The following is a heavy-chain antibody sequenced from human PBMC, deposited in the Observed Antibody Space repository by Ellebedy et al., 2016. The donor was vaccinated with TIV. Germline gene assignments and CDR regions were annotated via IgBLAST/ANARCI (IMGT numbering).Heavy chain of an antibody. D-gene: IGHD3-16*02. CDR3: ARDQGDDYVWGSYLDY. CDR2: ISAYNGNT. CDR1: GYTFTRYA. J-gene: IGHJ4*02. Sequence: AASVKVSCKASGYTFTRYAIHWVRQAPGQRLEWMGWISAYNGNTNYAQKLQGRVTMTTDTSTSTAYMELRSLRSDDTAVYYCARDQGDDYVWGSYLDYWGQGTLVTVSS. V-gene: IGHV1-18*01.